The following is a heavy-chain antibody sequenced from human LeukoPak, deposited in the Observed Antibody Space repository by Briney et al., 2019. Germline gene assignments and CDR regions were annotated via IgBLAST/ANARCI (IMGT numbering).Heavy chain of an antibody. Sequence: SETLSLTCTVSGGSITGYYWSWIRQPPGKGLEWIGYMYTSGSTNYNPSLKSRVTISIDTPKNQFSLRLSSVTAADTAVYYCARGLSPWGQGTLVTVSS. D-gene: IGHD4/OR15-4a*01. J-gene: IGHJ5*02. V-gene: IGHV4-4*09. CDR2: MYTSGST. CDR3: ARGLSP. CDR1: GGSITGYY.